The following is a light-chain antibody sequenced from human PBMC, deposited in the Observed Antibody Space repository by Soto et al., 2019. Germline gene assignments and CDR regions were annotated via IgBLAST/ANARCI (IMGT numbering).Light chain of an antibody. V-gene: IGLV1-40*01. J-gene: IGLJ2*01. CDR2: GNS. Sequence: QSVLTQPPSVSGAPGQRVXIXCTXSSXXIGAGYDVHWYQQLPGTAPKLLIYGNSNRPSGVPDRFSGSKSGTSASLAITGLQAEDEADYYCQSYDSSLSVVFGGGTKLTVL. CDR3: QSYDSSLSVV. CDR1: SXXIGAGYD.